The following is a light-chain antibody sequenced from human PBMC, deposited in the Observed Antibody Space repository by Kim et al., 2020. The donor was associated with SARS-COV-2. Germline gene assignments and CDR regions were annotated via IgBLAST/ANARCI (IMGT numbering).Light chain of an antibody. CDR3: LQDYTYPWT. CDR2: AAS. V-gene: IGKV1-6*01. J-gene: IGKJ1*01. Sequence: GDRVTITCRPSQGIRNDLSWYQQKPGQAPKVLVYAASSLQPGVPSRFSGSGSDTDFTLTISSLQPEDAATYYCLQDYTYPWTFGQGTKV. CDR1: QGIRND.